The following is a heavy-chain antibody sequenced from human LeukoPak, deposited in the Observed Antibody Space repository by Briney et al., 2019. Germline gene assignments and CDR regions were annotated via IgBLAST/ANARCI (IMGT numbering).Heavy chain of an antibody. CDR2: IGAGHDT. CDR3: AIGCHCNCGLSSWFDP. V-gene: IGHV3-23*01. CDR1: GHTFSNSA. J-gene: IGHJ5*02. Sequence: GRSLRPSWEASGHTFSNSASGWLRQEPGKGLDSVSGIGAGHDTYSADAVSATFSISTNLSKDTLYLQMDGLRADETAVYCCAIGCHCNCGLSSWFDPWGQGTLVIVSS. D-gene: IGHD7-27*01.